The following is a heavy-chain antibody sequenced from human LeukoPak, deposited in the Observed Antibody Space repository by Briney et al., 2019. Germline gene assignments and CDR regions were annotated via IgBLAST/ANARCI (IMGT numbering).Heavy chain of an antibody. Sequence: SVKVSCKASGGTFSSYAISWVRQAPGQGLEWMGGIIPIFGTANYAQKFQGRVTITTDESTSTAYMELNSLRSEDTAVYYCSIMITFGGVIVPSYFDYWGQGTLVTVSS. J-gene: IGHJ4*02. D-gene: IGHD3-16*02. CDR1: GGTFSSYA. V-gene: IGHV1-69*05. CDR2: IIPIFGTA. CDR3: SIMITFGGVIVPSYFDY.